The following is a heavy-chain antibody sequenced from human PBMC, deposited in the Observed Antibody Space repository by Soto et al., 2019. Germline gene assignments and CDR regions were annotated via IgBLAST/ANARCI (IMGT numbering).Heavy chain of an antibody. D-gene: IGHD5-12*01. V-gene: IGHV1-46*01. CDR1: GYTFTSYY. J-gene: IGHJ4*02. CDR3: ARGRGRRGYSGYDPQH. Sequence: GASVKVSCKASGYTFTSYYMHWVRQAPGQGLEWMGIINPSGGNTGYAQKFQGRVTMTRNTSISTAYMELSSLRSEDTAVYYCARGRGRRGYSGYDPQHWGQGTLVTVSS. CDR2: INPSGGNT.